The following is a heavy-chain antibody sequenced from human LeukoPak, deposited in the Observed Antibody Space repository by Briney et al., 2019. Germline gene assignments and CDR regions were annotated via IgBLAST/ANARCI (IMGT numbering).Heavy chain of an antibody. V-gene: IGHV3-48*01. Sequence: GGSLRLSCAASGFTFSSYSMNWVRQAPGKGLEWVSYISSSSSTIYYADSVKGRFTISRDNAKNSLYLQMNSLRAEDTAVYYCARPHGSGSSPESKHYYYYYMDVWGKGTTVTVSS. J-gene: IGHJ6*03. CDR2: ISSSSSTI. D-gene: IGHD3-10*01. CDR1: GFTFSSYS. CDR3: ARPHGSGSSPESKHYYYYYMDV.